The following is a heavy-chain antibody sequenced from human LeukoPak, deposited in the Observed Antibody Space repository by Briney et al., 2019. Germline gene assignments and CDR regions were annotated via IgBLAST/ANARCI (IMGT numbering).Heavy chain of an antibody. CDR2: IYYSGNT. CDR1: GGSISSSSSYY. CDR3: ARPGPTGVIDAFDI. Sequence: SETLSLTCTVSGGSISSSSSYYWGWIRQPPGKGLEWIGSIYYSGNTYYNPSLKSRVTISVDTSKNQFSLKLSSVTAADTAVYYCARPGPTGVIDAFDIWGQGTMVTVSS. J-gene: IGHJ3*02. D-gene: IGHD3-16*02. V-gene: IGHV4-39*01.